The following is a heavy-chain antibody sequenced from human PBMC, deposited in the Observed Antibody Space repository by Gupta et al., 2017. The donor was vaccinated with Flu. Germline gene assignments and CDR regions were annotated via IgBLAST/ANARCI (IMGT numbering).Heavy chain of an antibody. CDR1: GFTCSNYS. J-gene: IGHJ6*02. CDR2: IWYDGSNK. V-gene: IGHV3-33*06. CDR3: AKSTDVGSYGMDV. Sequence: QVQLAESGGGVVQPGRSLRLLCAASGFTCSNYSMHWVRQAPDKGLEWVAVIWYDGSNKFYADSVKGRCTSSIDNSKNTLYLQINTLRDEDTAVEHCAKSTDVGSYGMDVWGQGTTVTVSS. D-gene: IGHD2-2*01.